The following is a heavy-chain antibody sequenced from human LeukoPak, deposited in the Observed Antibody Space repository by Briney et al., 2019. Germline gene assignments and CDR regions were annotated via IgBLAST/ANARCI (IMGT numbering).Heavy chain of an antibody. D-gene: IGHD2-2*01. V-gene: IGHV4-4*07. Sequence: SETLSLTCSVSGGSITGYYWSWIRQPAGKGLEWIGRIYPNGGTNYNPSLKSRATMSVDTSKNQFSLKLTSVTAADTAMYYCARTKRTSHYYFDYWGQGTLATVPS. CDR3: ARTKRTSHYYFDY. J-gene: IGHJ4*02. CDR2: IYPNGGT. CDR1: GGSITGYY.